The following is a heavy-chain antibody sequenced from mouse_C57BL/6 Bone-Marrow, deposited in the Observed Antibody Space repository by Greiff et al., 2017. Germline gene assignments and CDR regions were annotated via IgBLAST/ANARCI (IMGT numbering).Heavy chain of an antibody. CDR1: GYTFTSYW. D-gene: IGHD2-5*01. CDR2: IYPGSGST. CDR3: ARDYSNYGGFAY. J-gene: IGHJ3*01. V-gene: IGHV1-55*01. Sequence: VQLQQPGAELVKPGASVKMSCKASGYTFTSYWITWVKQRPGQGLEWIGDIYPGSGSTNYNEKFKSKATLTVATSSSTAYMQLSSLTSEDSAVYYCARDYSNYGGFAYWGQGTLVTVSA.